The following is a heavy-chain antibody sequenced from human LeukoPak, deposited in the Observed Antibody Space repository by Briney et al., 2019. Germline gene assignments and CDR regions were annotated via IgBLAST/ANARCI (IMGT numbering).Heavy chain of an antibody. CDR3: ARAPKLVLRFLEWLPSHFDY. D-gene: IGHD3-3*01. CDR2: IYYSGST. J-gene: IGHJ4*02. CDR1: GGSISSGDYY. Sequence: SETLSLTCTVSGGSISSGDYYWSWIRQPPGKGLEWIGYIYYSGSTYYNPSLKSRVTISVDTSKNQFSLKLSSVTAADTAVYYCARAPKLVLRFLEWLPSHFDYWGQGTLVTVSS. V-gene: IGHV4-30-4*08.